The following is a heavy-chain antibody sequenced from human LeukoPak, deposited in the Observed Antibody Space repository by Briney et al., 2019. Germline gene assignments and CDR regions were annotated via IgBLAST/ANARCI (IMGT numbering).Heavy chain of an antibody. CDR1: GFTFDNYG. J-gene: IGHJ4*02. V-gene: IGHV3-20*04. D-gene: IGHD6-19*01. CDR2: INWKGGTT. CDR3: ARDLVVAGTGFGY. Sequence: GGSLRHSCAASGFTFDNYGMSWVRQAPGKGLEWVSGINWKGGTTGYADSVKGRFTISRDNAKKSLYLQMNSLRAEDTALYYCARDLVVAGTGFGYWGQGTLVTVSS.